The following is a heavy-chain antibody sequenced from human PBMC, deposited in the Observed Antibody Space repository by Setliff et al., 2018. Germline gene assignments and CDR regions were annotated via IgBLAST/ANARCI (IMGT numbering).Heavy chain of an antibody. V-gene: IGHV4-30-4*01. CDR2: NYSSGST. D-gene: IGHD3-10*01. J-gene: IGHJ6*04. Sequence: PSETLSLTCTVSGGSIXXXDDHWGWIRQPPGQGLEWIGYNYSSGSTYYNPSLKSRVSISVDTSKNLFTLKLSFVTAAATAVYYCARDSNYYGSGTKSGDYGMDVWGKGTTVTVSS. CDR1: GGSIXXXDDH. CDR3: ARDSNYYGSGTKSGDYGMDV.